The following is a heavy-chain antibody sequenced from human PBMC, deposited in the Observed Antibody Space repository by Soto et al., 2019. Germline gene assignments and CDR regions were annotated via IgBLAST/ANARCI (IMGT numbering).Heavy chain of an antibody. Sequence: QVQLVQSGAVVSKPGASVKVSCKASGYTFTSYGISWVRQAPGQGLEWMGWISTYNGDTHYTEKLQDRVTMTRDTSTSTAYMELRILRSDDTAVYYCARSNGIAAAGPPFDYWGQGTLVTVSS. CDR3: ARSNGIAAAGPPFDY. J-gene: IGHJ4*02. V-gene: IGHV1-18*01. D-gene: IGHD6-13*01. CDR1: GYTFTSYG. CDR2: ISTYNGDT.